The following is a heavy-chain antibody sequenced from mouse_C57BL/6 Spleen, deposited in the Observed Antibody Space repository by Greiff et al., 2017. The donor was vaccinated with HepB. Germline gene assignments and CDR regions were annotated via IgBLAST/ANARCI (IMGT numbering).Heavy chain of an antibody. Sequence: EVQLQQSGPELVKPGASVKIPCKASGYTFTDYNMDWVKQSHGKSLEWIGDINPNNGGNIYNQKFKGKATLTVDKSSSTAYMELRSLTSEDTAVYYCARGSPWWYFDVWGTGTTVTVSS. J-gene: IGHJ1*03. CDR3: ARGSPWWYFDV. CDR2: INPNNGGN. D-gene: IGHD6-1*01. CDR1: GYTFTDYN. V-gene: IGHV1-18*01.